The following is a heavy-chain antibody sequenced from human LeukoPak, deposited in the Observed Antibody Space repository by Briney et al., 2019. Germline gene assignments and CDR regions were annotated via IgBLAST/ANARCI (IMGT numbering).Heavy chain of an antibody. D-gene: IGHD3-10*01. Sequence: GGSLRLSCAASGFTFSSYGMSWVRQAPGKGLEWVSAISGSGGSTYYADSVKGRFTISRDNSKNTLYLQMNSLRAEDTAVYYCAKDPKITQSFDYYGSGSYKYFPPNGITWGQGTLVTVSS. CDR3: AKDPKITQSFDYYGSGSYKYFPPNGIT. CDR2: ISGSGGST. J-gene: IGHJ4*02. CDR1: GFTFSSYG. V-gene: IGHV3-23*01.